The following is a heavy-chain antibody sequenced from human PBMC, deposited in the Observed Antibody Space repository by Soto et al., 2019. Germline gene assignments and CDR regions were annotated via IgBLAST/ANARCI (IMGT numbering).Heavy chain of an antibody. D-gene: IGHD6-13*01. CDR2: ISGSGGNT. J-gene: IGHJ4*02. CDR3: AKRGRGSPAAGKYRYY. Sequence: EVQLLESGGGLVQPGGSLRLSCAASGFTFSSYAMSWVRQAPGKGLEWVSAISGSGGNTYYADSVKGRFTISRDNSKNTLYLQMNSLRAEDTAVYYCAKRGRGSPAAGKYRYYWGQGTLVTVSS. V-gene: IGHV3-23*01. CDR1: GFTFSSYA.